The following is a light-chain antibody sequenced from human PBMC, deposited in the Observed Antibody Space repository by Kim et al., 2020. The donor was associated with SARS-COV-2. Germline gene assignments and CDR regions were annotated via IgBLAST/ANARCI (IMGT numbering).Light chain of an antibody. J-gene: IGKJ1*01. V-gene: IGKV4-1*01. CDR3: QKYYTLPRT. CDR2: WAS. CDR1: QTILYSSNNKNY. Sequence: DIVMTQSPDSLAVSLGERATINCKSSQTILYSSNNKNYLAWYQQKPGQPPKLLISWASTRDSGAPGRFRGSGSGTDFTLTIDSLQAEDVAVYFCQKYYTLPRTFGQGTKVDIK.